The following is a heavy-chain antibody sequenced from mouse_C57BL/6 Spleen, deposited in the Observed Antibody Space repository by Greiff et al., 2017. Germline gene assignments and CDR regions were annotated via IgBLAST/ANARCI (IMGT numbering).Heavy chain of an antibody. CDR2: IWRGGST. J-gene: IGHJ4*01. CDR1: GFSLTSYG. CDR3: AKDITTVVALYYYAMDD. D-gene: IGHD1-1*01. V-gene: IGHV2-5*01. Sequence: QVQLQQSGPGLVQPSQSLSITCTVSGFSLTSYGVHWVRQSPGKGLEWLGVIWRGGSTDYNAAFMSRLSITKDNSKSQVFFKMNSLQADDTAIYYCAKDITTVVALYYYAMDDWGQGPSVTVAS.